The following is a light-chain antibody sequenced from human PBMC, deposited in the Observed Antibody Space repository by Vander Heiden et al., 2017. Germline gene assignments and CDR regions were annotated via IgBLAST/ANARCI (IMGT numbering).Light chain of an antibody. CDR3: QQSYSTPPT. V-gene: IGKV1-39*01. Sequence: DIQMTQTQSSLSASVGDRVTITCRASQSICSYLNWYQQKPGRAPKLLIYAASSLQSGVPSRFSGSGSGTDFTLTISSLQPEDFATYYCQQSYSTPPTFGQGTKLEIK. CDR2: AAS. CDR1: QSICSY. J-gene: IGKJ2*01.